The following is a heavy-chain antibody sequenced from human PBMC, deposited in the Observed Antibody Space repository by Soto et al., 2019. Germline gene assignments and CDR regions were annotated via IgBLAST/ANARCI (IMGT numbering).Heavy chain of an antibody. D-gene: IGHD6-19*01. V-gene: IGHV1-18*01. CDR2: ISAYNGNT. Sequence: ASVKVSCKASGYTFTNFGISWVRQAPGQGLEWMGWISAYNGNTNYAQNFQGRVTMTTDTSTSTAYMELRSLRSDDTAVYYCTRGAVPGTKRFDYWGQGTLVTVSS. CDR1: GYTFTNFG. CDR3: TRGAVPGTKRFDY. J-gene: IGHJ4*02.